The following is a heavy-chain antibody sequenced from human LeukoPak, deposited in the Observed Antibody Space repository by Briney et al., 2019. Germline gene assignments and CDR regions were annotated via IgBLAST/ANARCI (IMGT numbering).Heavy chain of an antibody. CDR3: AQDTAGYTYGFGYFDY. Sequence: GGSLRLSCAASGFTVSSNYMSWVRQAPGKGLECVSVTYSGGSTYYADSVKGRFTISRDNSKNTLYLQMNSLRAEDTAVYYCAQDTAGYTYGFGYFDYWGQGTLVTVSS. CDR1: GFTVSSNY. J-gene: IGHJ4*02. D-gene: IGHD5-18*01. V-gene: IGHV3-66*01. CDR2: TYSGGST.